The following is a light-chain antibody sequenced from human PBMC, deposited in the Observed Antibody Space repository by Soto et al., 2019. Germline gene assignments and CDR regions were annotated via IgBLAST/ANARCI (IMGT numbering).Light chain of an antibody. CDR3: SSYAGRNNVV. V-gene: IGLV2-8*01. Sequence: QSALTQPPSASGSPGQSVTISCTGTSSDIGGYNYVTWYQQYPGRAPKLMIYEVNKRPSGVSDRFSGSKSGNTASLTVSGLQAEDEADYYCSSYAGRNNVVFGGGTKLTVL. J-gene: IGLJ2*01. CDR1: SSDIGGYNY. CDR2: EVN.